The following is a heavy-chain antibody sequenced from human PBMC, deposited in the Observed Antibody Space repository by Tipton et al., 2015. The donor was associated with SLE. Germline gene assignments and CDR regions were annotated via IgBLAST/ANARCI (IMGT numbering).Heavy chain of an antibody. J-gene: IGHJ3*01. CDR1: GGSISSNY. CDR3: ARSLDTFDL. Sequence: TLSLTCSVSGGSISSNYWIWIRQPPGKGLEWIGYISYGGGTNYNPSLKSRVTMSVDTAKNQFSLKLTSVTAADTGLYYCARSLDTFDLWGQGTMVTVSS. CDR2: ISYGGGT. V-gene: IGHV4-59*08.